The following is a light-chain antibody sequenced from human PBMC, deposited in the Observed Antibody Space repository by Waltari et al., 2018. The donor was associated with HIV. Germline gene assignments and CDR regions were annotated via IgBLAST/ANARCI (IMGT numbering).Light chain of an antibody. CDR3: QSADRSGTSVI. CDR2: KDN. CDR1: ALPRQY. Sequence: SYELTQPPSVSVSPGQTARIPCSGAALPRQYAYWYQQKPGQAPILIIYKDNERPSGIPERFSGSSSGTTVTLIISGVKAEDEAVYYCQSADRSGTSVIFGGGTQLTVL. J-gene: IGLJ2*01. V-gene: IGLV3-25*03.